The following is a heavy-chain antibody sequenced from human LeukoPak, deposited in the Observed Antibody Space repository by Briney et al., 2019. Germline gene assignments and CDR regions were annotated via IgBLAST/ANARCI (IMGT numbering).Heavy chain of an antibody. Sequence: PGGSLRLSCAASGFTFSNYGMHWVRQAPGKGLEWVAVISYDGSNKYYEDSVKGRFTISRDNSKNTLYLQMNSLRAEDTAVYYCAKGTVAYYYDSSGYSYFDYWGQGTLVTVSS. D-gene: IGHD3-22*01. CDR2: ISYDGSNK. CDR3: AKGTVAYYYDSSGYSYFDY. CDR1: GFTFSNYG. J-gene: IGHJ4*02. V-gene: IGHV3-30*18.